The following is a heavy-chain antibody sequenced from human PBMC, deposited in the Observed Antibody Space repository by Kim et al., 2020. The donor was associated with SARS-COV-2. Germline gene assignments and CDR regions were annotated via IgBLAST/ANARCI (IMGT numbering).Heavy chain of an antibody. Sequence: PSLKSRVTISVDTSKNQFSLKLSSVTAADTAVYYCARAISRYFDWLLFDYWGQGTLVTVSS. CDR3: ARAISRYFDWLLFDY. J-gene: IGHJ4*02. D-gene: IGHD3-9*01. V-gene: IGHV4-31*02.